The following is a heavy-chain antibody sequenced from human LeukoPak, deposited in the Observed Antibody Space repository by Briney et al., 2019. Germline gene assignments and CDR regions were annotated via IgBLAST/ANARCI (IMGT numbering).Heavy chain of an antibody. J-gene: IGHJ4*02. CDR2: IYYSGST. Sequence: SQTLSLTCAVSGGSISSGGYSWSWIRQPPGKGLEWIGYIYYSGSTNYNPSLKSRVTISVDTSKNQFSLKLSSVTAADTAVYYCASGYSSGWSYFDYWGQGTLVTVSS. CDR1: GGSISSGGYS. V-gene: IGHV4-30-4*07. D-gene: IGHD6-19*01. CDR3: ASGYSSGWSYFDY.